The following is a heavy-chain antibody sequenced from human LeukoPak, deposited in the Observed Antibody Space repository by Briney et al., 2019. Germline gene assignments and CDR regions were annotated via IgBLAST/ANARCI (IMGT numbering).Heavy chain of an antibody. CDR1: GFSLSNSGVG. D-gene: IGHD3-3*01. J-gene: IGHJ4*02. CDR3: AHSSSHDFWSGYYFDY. CDR2: IYWSGDR. V-gene: IGHV2-5*01. Sequence: SGPTLVQPTQPLTLTCTFSGFSLSNSGVGVGWIRQAPGKALEWLGMIYWSGDRRYSPSLERRLTISKDASRNQVVLTMTNMDPVDTATYYCAHSSSHDFWSGYYFDYWGQGTLVTVSS.